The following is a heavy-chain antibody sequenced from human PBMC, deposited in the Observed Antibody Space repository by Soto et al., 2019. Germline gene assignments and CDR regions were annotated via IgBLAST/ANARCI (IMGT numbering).Heavy chain of an antibody. J-gene: IGHJ1*01. CDR1: GFTVSSNY. Sequence: EVQLVESGGGLIQPEGSLRLSCAASGFTVSSNYMSWVRQAPGKGLEWVSVIYSGGSTYYADSVKGRFTISRDNSKNTLYLQMTGLRAEDTAVYYCARDRVESGYPEYFQHWGQGTLVTVSS. CDR2: IYSGGST. D-gene: IGHD3-22*01. CDR3: ARDRVESGYPEYFQH. V-gene: IGHV3-53*01.